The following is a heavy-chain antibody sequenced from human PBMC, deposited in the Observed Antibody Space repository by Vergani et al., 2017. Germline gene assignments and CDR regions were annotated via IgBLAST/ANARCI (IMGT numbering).Heavy chain of an antibody. CDR1: GGSISSGSYY. Sequence: QVQLQESGPGLVKPSQTLSLTCTVSGGSISSGSYYWSWIRQPAGKGLEWIGRIYTSGSTNYNPSLKSRVTISVDTSKNQFSLKLSSVTAADTAVYYCARGGYCSSTSCYTYSYNWFDPWGQGTLVTVSS. CDR2: IYTSGST. CDR3: ARGGYCSSTSCYTYSYNWFDP. J-gene: IGHJ5*02. D-gene: IGHD2-2*02. V-gene: IGHV4-61*02.